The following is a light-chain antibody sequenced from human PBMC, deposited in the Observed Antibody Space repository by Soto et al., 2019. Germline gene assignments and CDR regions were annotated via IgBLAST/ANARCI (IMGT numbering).Light chain of an antibody. CDR2: AAS. V-gene: IGKV1-33*01. J-gene: IGKJ5*01. Sequence: DIQMTPSPFSLSASVRDRVNNTFHASQDICNYLNWYQQKSGKPSQLLIYAASNVNTGVPSRFRASGSGTDFTFIISSLQPEDIATYYCQQYDNLPPITFGQGTRLEIK. CDR1: QDICNY. CDR3: QQYDNLPPIT.